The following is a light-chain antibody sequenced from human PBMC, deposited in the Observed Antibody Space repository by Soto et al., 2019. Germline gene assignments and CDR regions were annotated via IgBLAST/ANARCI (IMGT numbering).Light chain of an antibody. CDR2: DAS. CDR3: QQYLDWRT. CDR1: QSVGSR. V-gene: IGKV3-15*01. J-gene: IGKJ2*02. Sequence: EIAMTQSPATLSVSPGEGATLSCRASQSVGSRVAWYQQKPGQPPRLLIHDASTRATGVPARFSGSGSGTHFTLTITSLQSEDFAVYYCQQYLDWRTFGHGTKLEIK.